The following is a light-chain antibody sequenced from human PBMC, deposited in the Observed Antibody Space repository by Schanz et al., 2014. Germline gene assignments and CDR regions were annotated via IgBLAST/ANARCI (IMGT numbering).Light chain of an antibody. CDR3: SSYAGTNNFVI. CDR1: SSDVGGYNF. J-gene: IGLJ2*01. Sequence: QSALTQPPSASGSPGQSVTISCTGTSSDVGGYNFVSLYQQNPGKAPKLMIYEVTKRPSGVPDRFSGSKSGNTAFLTVSGLQAEDEADYYCSSYAGTNNFVIFGGGTKLTVL. CDR2: EVT. V-gene: IGLV2-8*01.